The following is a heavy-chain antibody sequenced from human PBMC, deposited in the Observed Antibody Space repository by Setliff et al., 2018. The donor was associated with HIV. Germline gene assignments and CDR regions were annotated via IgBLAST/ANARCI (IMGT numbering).Heavy chain of an antibody. Sequence: TSETLSLTCTVSGVSISNYYWSWIRQPAGKGLEWIGRIYTSGNTNYNPSLKSRVTMSVDTSKKQFSLKLTSVTAADTAVYYCAGHFYYSGSGIWAGLDSWGQGTLVTAPQ. CDR3: AGHFYYSGSGIWAGLDS. J-gene: IGHJ4*02. CDR1: GVSISNYY. D-gene: IGHD3-10*01. CDR2: IYTSGNT. V-gene: IGHV4-4*07.